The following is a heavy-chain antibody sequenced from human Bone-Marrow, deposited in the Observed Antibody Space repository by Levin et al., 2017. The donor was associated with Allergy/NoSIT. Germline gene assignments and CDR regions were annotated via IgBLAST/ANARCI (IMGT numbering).Heavy chain of an antibody. D-gene: IGHD6-6*01. V-gene: IGHV3-30-3*01. CDR1: GFTFSSYA. CDR3: ARSKAARGWDDYFDY. CDR2: ISYDGSNK. J-gene: IGHJ4*02. Sequence: GESLKISCAASGFTFSSYAMHWVRQAPGKGLEWVAVISYDGSNKYYADSVKGRFTISRDNSKNTLYLQMNSLRAEDTAVYYCARSKAARGWDDYFDYWGQGTLVTVSS.